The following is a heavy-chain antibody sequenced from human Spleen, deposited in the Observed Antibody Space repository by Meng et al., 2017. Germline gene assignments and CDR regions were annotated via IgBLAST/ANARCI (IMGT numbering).Heavy chain of an antibody. J-gene: IGHJ5*02. CDR3: VRSSAWVRTGFDP. CDR2: IGHSGFT. V-gene: IGHV4-39*01. Sequence: QPQLQESGPGLVRPSEALSLTCSVSVGSISTSGYYWGWIRQPPGKGLEWIGSIGHSGFTYYTPSLKSRVTVSIDTSRNQFSLWLTSVTAADTAVYYCVRSSAWVRTGFDPWGQGTLVTVSS. CDR1: VGSISTSGYY. D-gene: IGHD6-19*01.